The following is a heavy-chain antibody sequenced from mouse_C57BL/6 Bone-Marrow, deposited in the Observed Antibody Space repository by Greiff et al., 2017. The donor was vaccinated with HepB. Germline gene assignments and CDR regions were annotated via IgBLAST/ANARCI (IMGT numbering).Heavy chain of an antibody. CDR2: ISYDGSN. V-gene: IGHV3-6*01. CDR3: ARNWDVFAY. Sequence: EVHLVESGPGLVKPSQSLSLTCSVTGYSITSGYYWNWIRQFPGNKLEWMGYISYDGSNNYNPSLKNRISITRDTSKNQFFLKLNSVTTEDTATYYCARNWDVFAYWGQGTLVTVSA. J-gene: IGHJ3*01. CDR1: GYSITSGYY. D-gene: IGHD4-1*01.